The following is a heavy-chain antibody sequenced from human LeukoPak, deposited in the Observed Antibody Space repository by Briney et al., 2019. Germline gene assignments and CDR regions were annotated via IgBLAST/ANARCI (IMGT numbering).Heavy chain of an antibody. CDR1: GGSISSSSYY. CDR2: IYYSGST. V-gene: IGHV4-39*07. D-gene: IGHD1-26*01. Sequence: PSETLSLTCTVSGGSISSSSYYWGWIRQPPGKGLEWIGSIYYSGSTNYNPPLKSRVTISVDTSKNQFSLKLSSVTAADTAVYYCARKRVGGPKPFDYWGQGTLVTVSS. J-gene: IGHJ4*02. CDR3: ARKRVGGPKPFDY.